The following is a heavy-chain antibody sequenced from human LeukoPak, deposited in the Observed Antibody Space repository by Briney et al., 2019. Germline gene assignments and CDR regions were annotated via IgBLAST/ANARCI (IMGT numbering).Heavy chain of an antibody. CDR2: ISADSSAI. V-gene: IGHV3-48*02. CDR3: ARDKAHWSIDY. D-gene: IGHD2-8*02. Sequence: GSLRLSCAAPGYTFRRSHMKWVRRAPGEGLEWGSYISADSSAIYYAVSVKGRFTISRDNAKNSLYLQMNSLRDEDTAVYYCARDKAHWSIDYWGQGTLVTVSS. CDR1: GYTFRRSH. J-gene: IGHJ4*02.